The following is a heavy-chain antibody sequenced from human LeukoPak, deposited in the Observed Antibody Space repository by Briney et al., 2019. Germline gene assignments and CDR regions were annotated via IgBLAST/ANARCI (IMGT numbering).Heavy chain of an antibody. CDR3: ARVQWELRGVGSYFDY. Sequence: GGSLRPSCAASGFTFSSYWMSWVRQAPVKGLEWVANIKQDGSEKYYVDSVKGRFTISRDNAKNSLYLQMNSLRAEDTAVYYCARVQWELRGVGSYFDYWGQGTLVTVSS. CDR2: IKQDGSEK. J-gene: IGHJ4*02. CDR1: GFTFSSYW. D-gene: IGHD1-26*01. V-gene: IGHV3-7*01.